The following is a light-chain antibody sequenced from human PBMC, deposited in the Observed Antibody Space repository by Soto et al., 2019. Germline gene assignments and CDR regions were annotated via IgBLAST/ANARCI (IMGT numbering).Light chain of an antibody. V-gene: IGKV1-9*01. J-gene: IGKJ5*01. CDR1: QGIRSS. CDR2: GAS. CDR3: QQLNSYPLT. Sequence: DIQLTQSPSFLSASVGDRVTISCRASQGIRSSLAWYQQKPGKAPKLLIHGASTLQSGVPSRFSGSGSGTEFTLTISSLQPEDFATYHCQQLNSYPLTFGQGTRLEIK.